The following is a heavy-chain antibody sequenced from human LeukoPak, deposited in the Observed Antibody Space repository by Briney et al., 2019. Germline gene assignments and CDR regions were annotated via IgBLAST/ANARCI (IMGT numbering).Heavy chain of an antibody. CDR3: AGEYCRSGGCNQAFEY. CDR1: GYTFSDFY. CDR2: INANRGDT. Sequence: SVKVSCKTSGYTFSDFYMHWVRQAPGQGLEYMGWINANRGDTNSAQKFPGKVTLTSDPSISTAYMELNSLTSDATAVYYCAGEYCRSGGCNQAFEYWGQGTLVTLSS. J-gene: IGHJ4*02. V-gene: IGHV1-2*02. D-gene: IGHD2-15*01.